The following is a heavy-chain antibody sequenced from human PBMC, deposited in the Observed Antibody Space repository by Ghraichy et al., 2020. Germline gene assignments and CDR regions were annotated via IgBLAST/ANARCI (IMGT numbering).Heavy chain of an antibody. Sequence: GGSLRLSCAASGFTFSSYSMNWVRQAPGKGLEWVSSISSSSSYIYYADSVKGRFTISRDNAKNSLYLQMNSLRAEDTAVYYCARSGETRIAARPADYWGQGTLVTVSS. D-gene: IGHD6-6*01. CDR2: ISSSSSYI. J-gene: IGHJ4*02. CDR1: GFTFSSYS. V-gene: IGHV3-21*01. CDR3: ARSGETRIAARPADY.